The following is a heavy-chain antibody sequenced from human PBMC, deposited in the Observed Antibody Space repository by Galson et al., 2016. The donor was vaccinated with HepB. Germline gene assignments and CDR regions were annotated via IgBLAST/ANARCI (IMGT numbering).Heavy chain of an antibody. D-gene: IGHD6-13*01. J-gene: IGHJ4*02. V-gene: IGHV3-30*18. Sequence: SLRLSCAASGFTFSSYGMHWFRQAPGKGLEWVAVISYDGSNKYYADSVKGRFTISRDKSKNTLYLQMNSLRAEDTAVYYCAKEQYTSRWYAEYYFDYWGQGTLGTDSS. CDR2: ISYDGSNK. CDR3: AKEQYTSRWYAEYYFDY. CDR1: GFTFSSYG.